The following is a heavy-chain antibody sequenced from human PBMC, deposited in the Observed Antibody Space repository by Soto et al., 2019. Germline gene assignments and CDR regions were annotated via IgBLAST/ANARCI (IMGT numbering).Heavy chain of an antibody. Sequence: GSLRLSGAASGFTFSSYEMNWVRQAPGKGLEWVSYISSSGSTIYYADSVKGRFTISRDNAKNSLYLQMNSLRAEDTAVYYCARVGYLPTFDYWGQGTLVTVSS. CDR2: ISSSGSTI. CDR3: ARVGYLPTFDY. CDR1: GFTFSSYE. V-gene: IGHV3-48*03. J-gene: IGHJ4*02. D-gene: IGHD5-18*01.